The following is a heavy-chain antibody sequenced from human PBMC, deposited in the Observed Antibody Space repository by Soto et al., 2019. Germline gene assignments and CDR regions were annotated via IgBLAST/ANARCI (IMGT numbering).Heavy chain of an antibody. V-gene: IGHV1-46*01. CDR1: GYTFPSYS. D-gene: IGHD2-15*01. CDR3: AREGPPTYCSGGSCYSFDI. CDR2: INPSGGST. Sequence: GGPGQVSCKASGYTFPSYSMHWVGPAPRQGLEWMGIINPSGGSTSYEQKFQGRVTMTRDTSTSTVYMELSSLRSEDTAVYYCAREGPPTYCSGGSCYSFDIWGQGTMVTVSS. J-gene: IGHJ3*02.